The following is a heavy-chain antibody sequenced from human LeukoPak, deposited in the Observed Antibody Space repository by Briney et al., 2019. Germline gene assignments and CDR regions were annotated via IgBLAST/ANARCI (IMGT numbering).Heavy chain of an antibody. V-gene: IGHV4-4*07. J-gene: IGHJ6*03. D-gene: IGHD2/OR15-2a*01. CDR2: IYDNGRG. CDR3: ARGSLSSTMYYYMDV. Sequence: LETLSLTCTVSGDSIGRYFWTWIRQTPGKRLEWIGRIYDNGRGKYNPSLKSRVSISLDKTSNKFSLNLTSVTAADTAVYFCARGSLSSTMYYYMDVWGKGTTVSVS. CDR1: GDSIGRYF.